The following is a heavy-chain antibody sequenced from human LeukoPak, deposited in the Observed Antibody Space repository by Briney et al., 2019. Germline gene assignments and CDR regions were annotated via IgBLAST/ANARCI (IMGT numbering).Heavy chain of an antibody. CDR2: IYHSGNT. V-gene: IGHV4-38-2*02. CDR3: AREDYYGSGAYYNRASGLEYYFDY. D-gene: IGHD3-10*01. CDR1: GYSISSGYN. J-gene: IGHJ4*02. Sequence: PSETLSLTCAVSGYSISSGYNWGWIRQSPGKGLEWIGSIYHSGNTYDNPSLKSRVTISVDTSKNDFSLRLTSVTAADTAVYYCAREDYYGSGAYYNRASGLEYYFDYWGQGTLVTVSS.